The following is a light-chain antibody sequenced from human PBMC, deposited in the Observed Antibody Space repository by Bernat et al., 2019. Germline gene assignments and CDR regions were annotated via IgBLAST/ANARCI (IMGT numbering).Light chain of an antibody. CDR1: SSDVGSYDY. CDR3: CSYTISATWV. Sequence: QSALIQPPSVSGSPGQSVTISCTGTSSDVGSYDYVSWYQHHPGTVPKPMIYNVNTRPSGVPDRFSGSKSGNTASMTISGLQAEDEADYSCCSYTISATWVFGGGTKLTVL. V-gene: IGLV2-11*01. CDR2: NVN. J-gene: IGLJ3*02.